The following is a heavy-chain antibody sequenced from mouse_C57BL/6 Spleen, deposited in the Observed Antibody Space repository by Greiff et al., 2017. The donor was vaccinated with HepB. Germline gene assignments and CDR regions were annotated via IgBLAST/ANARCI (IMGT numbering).Heavy chain of an antibody. CDR1: GYAFSSYW. Sequence: VQLVESGAELVKPGASVKLSCKASGYAFSSYWMNWVKQRPGKGLEWIGQIYPGDGDTNYNGKFKGKATLTADKSSSTAYMQLSSLTSEDSAVYVCARADGNEAWFAYWGQGTLVTVSA. CDR2: IYPGDGDT. V-gene: IGHV1-80*01. CDR3: ARADGNEAWFAY. J-gene: IGHJ3*01. D-gene: IGHD2-1*01.